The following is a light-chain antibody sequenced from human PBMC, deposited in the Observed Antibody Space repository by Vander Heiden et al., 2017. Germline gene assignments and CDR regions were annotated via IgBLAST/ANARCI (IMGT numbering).Light chain of an antibody. CDR3: NSQDISGNHEV. CDR1: SLRSYY. CDR2: TKN. Sequence: SSELTQDPAVSVAVGQTVRITCQGDSLRSYYASWYQQQHGQAPILVIYTKNNRPSGIPDRFSGASSGNTASLTITGALAEEEAGYYCNSQDISGNHEVFGGGTKLTVL. V-gene: IGLV3-19*01. J-gene: IGLJ2*01.